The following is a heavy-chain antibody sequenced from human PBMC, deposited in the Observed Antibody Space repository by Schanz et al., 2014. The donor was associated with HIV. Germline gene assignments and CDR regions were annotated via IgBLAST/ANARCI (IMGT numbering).Heavy chain of an antibody. CDR1: GFTFSSYG. J-gene: IGHJ6*02. Sequence: QVQLVESGGGVVQPGRSLRLSCAASGFTFSSYGMYWVRQAPGKGLEWVAVISHDGSNKKYADSVKGRFTISRDNSKNTLYLQMKSLRPEDTAVYYCAKDRNHYDSRYRGKGNYYYYYGMDVWGQGTTVTVSS. V-gene: IGHV3-30*18. CDR2: ISHDGSNK. D-gene: IGHD3-22*01. CDR3: AKDRNHYDSRYRGKGNYYYYYGMDV.